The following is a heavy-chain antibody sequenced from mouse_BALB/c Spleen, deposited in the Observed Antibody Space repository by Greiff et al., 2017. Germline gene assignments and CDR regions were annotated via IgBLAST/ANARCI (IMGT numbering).Heavy chain of an antibody. CDR2: ISSGGGNT. J-gene: IGHJ2*01. CDR1: GFTFSSYT. Sequence: DVKLVESGGGLVKPGGSLKLSCAASGFTFSSYTMSWVRQTPEKRLEWVATISSGGGNTYYPDSVKGRFTISRDNAKNNLYLQMSSLRSEDTALYYCARWGPNFFDYWGQGTTLTVSS. V-gene: IGHV5-9*03. D-gene: IGHD3-3*01. CDR3: ARWGPNFFDY.